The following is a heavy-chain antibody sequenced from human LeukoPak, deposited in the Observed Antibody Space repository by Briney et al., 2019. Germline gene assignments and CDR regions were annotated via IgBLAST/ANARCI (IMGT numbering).Heavy chain of an antibody. V-gene: IGHV1-18*01. D-gene: IGHD6-13*01. CDR2: ISAYNGNT. J-gene: IGHJ6*03. Sequence: GASVKVSCKASGYTFTSYGISWVRQAPGQGLEWMGWISAYNGNTNYAQKLQGRVTMTTDTSTSTAYMELRSLRSDDTAVYYCARAPSTSSSEPDYYYYYYMDVWGKGTTVTVSS. CDR1: GYTFTSYG. CDR3: ARAPSTSSSEPDYYYYYYMDV.